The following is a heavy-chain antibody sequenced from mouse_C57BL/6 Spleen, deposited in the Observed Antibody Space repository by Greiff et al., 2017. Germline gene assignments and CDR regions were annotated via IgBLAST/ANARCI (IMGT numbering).Heavy chain of an antibody. J-gene: IGHJ2*01. CDR1: GFTFSSYT. Sequence: EVKLVESGGGLVKPGGSLKLSCAASGFTFSSYTMSWVRQTPEKRLEWVATISGGGGNTYYPDSVKGRFTISRDNAKNTLYLQMSSLRSEDTALYYCACSNYYFDYWGQGTTLTVSS. CDR3: ACSNYYFDY. D-gene: IGHD2-5*01. CDR2: ISGGGGNT. V-gene: IGHV5-9*01.